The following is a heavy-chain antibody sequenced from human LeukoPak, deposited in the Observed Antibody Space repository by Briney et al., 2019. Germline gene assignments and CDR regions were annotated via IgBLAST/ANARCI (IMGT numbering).Heavy chain of an antibody. D-gene: IGHD1-26*01. CDR3: ANTYGGSSAYYFDY. Sequence: GGSLRLSCAASGFTFSTYAMNWVRQAPGKGLEWVSSISSSSSYIYYADSVKGRFTISRDNAKNSLYLQMNSLRAEDTAVYYCANTYGGSSAYYFDYWGQGTLVTVSS. CDR1: GFTFSTYA. CDR2: ISSSSSYI. J-gene: IGHJ4*02. V-gene: IGHV3-21*01.